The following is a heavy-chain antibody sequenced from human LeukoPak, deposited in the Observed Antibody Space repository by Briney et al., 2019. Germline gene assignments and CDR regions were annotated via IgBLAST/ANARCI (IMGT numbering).Heavy chain of an antibody. CDR3: ARVIWNNPIWYFDL. D-gene: IGHD1/OR15-1a*01. CDR1: GXXFXXXY. CDR2: IYSXGST. J-gene: IGHJ2*01. Sequence: PSETLSLTCAVYGXXFXXXYXXXXXXPXGXXLXXVXTIYSXGSTYYNPSLKSRVTISVDTSKNQFSLKLSSVTAADTALYYCARVIWNNPIWYFDLWGRGTLVTVSS. V-gene: IGHV4-34*01.